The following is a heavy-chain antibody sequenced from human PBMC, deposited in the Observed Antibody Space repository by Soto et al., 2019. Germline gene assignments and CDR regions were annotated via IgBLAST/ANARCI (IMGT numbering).Heavy chain of an antibody. CDR2: IIPLFGTA. Sequence: EASVKVSCKASGGTFSTYAIDWVRQAPGQGLEWMGGIIPLFGTAKYAQNFQGRSAITADESTNTAYMELRSLRSQDTAVYYCARGVHYDSSGYYYFYWGQGTLVTVSS. CDR1: GGTFSTYA. V-gene: IGHV1-69*13. CDR3: ARGVHYDSSGYYYFY. D-gene: IGHD3-22*01. J-gene: IGHJ4*02.